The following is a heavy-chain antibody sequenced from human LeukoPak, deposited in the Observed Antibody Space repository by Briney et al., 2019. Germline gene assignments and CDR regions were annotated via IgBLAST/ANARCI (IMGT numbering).Heavy chain of an antibody. D-gene: IGHD2-21*02. J-gene: IGHJ4*02. CDR1: GFIFSSSG. V-gene: IGHV3-30*18. CDR3: AKDLLAVTAPKAYFDF. CDR2: ISYDGSEK. Sequence: GGSLRLSCTVSGFIFSSSGIHWVRQAPGKGLVWVAGISYDGSEKYYAESVKGRFTISRDYSKTTVYLQMNSLEIEDTAVYYCAKDLLAVTAPKAYFDFWGQGTLVIVSS.